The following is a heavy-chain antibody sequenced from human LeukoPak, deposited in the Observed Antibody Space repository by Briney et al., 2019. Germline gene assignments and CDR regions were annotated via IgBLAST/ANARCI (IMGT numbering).Heavy chain of an antibody. CDR2: IKHDGSDK. J-gene: IGHJ4*02. CDR1: GFTFSSYW. CDR3: VRGSIWSPDN. Sequence: PGGSLRLSCAASGFTFSSYWMNWVRQAPGKGLEWVANIKHDGSDKYYPDSVKGRFTISRDNTKKSLYLQMNSLTADDMAVYYCVRGSIWSPDNWGQGTLVTVSS. V-gene: IGHV3-7*04. D-gene: IGHD3-10*01.